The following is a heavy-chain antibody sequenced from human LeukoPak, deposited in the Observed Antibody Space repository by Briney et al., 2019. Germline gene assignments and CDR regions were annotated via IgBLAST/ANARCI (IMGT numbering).Heavy chain of an antibody. V-gene: IGHV4-59*11. CDR1: GGSISSHD. Sequence: PSETLSLTCTVSGGSISSHDWTWFRQPPGKGLEWIGYISYNGNTNYNSSLKSRVTISVDTSKNHFSLNLSSVTAADTAVYYCARDLYGGYFDFWGRGTLVTVSS. J-gene: IGHJ2*01. D-gene: IGHD2-8*01. CDR3: ARDLYGGYFDF. CDR2: ISYNGNT.